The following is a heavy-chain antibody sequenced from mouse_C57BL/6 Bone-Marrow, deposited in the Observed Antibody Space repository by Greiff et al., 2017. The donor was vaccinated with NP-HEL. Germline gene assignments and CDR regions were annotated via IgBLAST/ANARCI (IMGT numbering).Heavy chain of an antibody. Sequence: EVKLMESGGGLVQPGGSLKLSCAASGFTFSDYYMYWVRQTPEKRLEWVAYISNGGGSTYYPDTVKGRFTISRDNAKNTLYLQMSRLKSEDTAMYYCARLRYYGNSHFDYWGQGTTLTVSS. V-gene: IGHV5-12*01. CDR1: GFTFSDYY. CDR3: ARLRYYGNSHFDY. CDR2: ISNGGGST. J-gene: IGHJ2*01. D-gene: IGHD2-1*01.